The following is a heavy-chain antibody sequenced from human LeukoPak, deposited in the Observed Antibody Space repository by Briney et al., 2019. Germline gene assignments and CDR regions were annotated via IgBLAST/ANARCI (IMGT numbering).Heavy chain of an antibody. CDR1: GYIFTTYH. V-gene: IGHV1-46*01. CDR2: LNPSGGST. Sequence: SEKVFCKASGYIFTTYHMHWVPQAPGQGLEWMGTLNPSGGSTTYAQKFQGRVTMTRDTSTSTVYMELSSLRSEDTAVYYCARDHGSAYYRAPRHWGQGTLVTVSS. CDR3: ARDHGSAYYRAPRH. J-gene: IGHJ4*02. D-gene: IGHD3-10*01.